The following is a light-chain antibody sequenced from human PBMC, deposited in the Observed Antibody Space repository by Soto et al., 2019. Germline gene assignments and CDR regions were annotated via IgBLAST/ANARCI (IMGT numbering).Light chain of an antibody. J-gene: IGKJ5*01. CDR1: QRVSSGY. V-gene: IGKV3-20*01. CDR2: GAS. CDR3: QQYGGSPAIT. Sequence: EMVLTQSPGTLSLSPGERATLSCRASQRVSSGYVAWYQQKPGQAPRLLIYGASSRATGIPDRFRASASGTDFTLTTSKLEPEDFAVYFCQQYGGSPAITFGQGTRLEIK.